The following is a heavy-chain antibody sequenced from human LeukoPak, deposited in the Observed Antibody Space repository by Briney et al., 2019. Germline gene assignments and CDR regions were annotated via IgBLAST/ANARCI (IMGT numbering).Heavy chain of an antibody. Sequence: SETLSLTCSVSGPSISSSSHYWGWLRQPPGKGLEWIGTTYYSGSTHYNSSPKSRITMSVDTSKNQVSLKLSSVTAADTAVYYCARHEAAPGGGYYGMDVWGQGTTVTVSS. D-gene: IGHD2-15*01. CDR3: ARHEAAPGGGYYGMDV. V-gene: IGHV4-39*01. CDR2: TYYSGST. CDR1: GPSISSSSHY. J-gene: IGHJ6*02.